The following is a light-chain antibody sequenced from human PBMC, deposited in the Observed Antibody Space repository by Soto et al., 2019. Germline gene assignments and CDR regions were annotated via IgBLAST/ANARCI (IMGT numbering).Light chain of an antibody. J-gene: IGLJ2*01. CDR3: SSYADTYTLL. CDR2: DVT. V-gene: IGLV2-11*01. CDR1: SSDVGGYNY. Sequence: QSVLTQPRSVSGSPGQSVTISCTGTSSDVGGYNYVSWYQHHPGKAPQLRIYDVTKRPSGVPDRFSGSKSDNTASLTISGLQAEDEADYYCSSYADTYTLLFGGGTKLTVL.